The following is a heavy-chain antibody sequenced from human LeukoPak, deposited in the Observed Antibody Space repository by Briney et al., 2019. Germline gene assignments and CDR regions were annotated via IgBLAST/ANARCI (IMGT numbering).Heavy chain of an antibody. D-gene: IGHD5-18*01. Sequence: PGGSLRLSCAASGFTFSSYAMSWVRQAPGKGLEWVSYISSGGTTLYYADSVKGRFTISRDNAKNSLYLQMNSLRAEDTAVYYCARDRSGGYTYGRYFDYWGQGTLVTVSS. CDR3: ARDRSGGYTYGRYFDY. CDR2: ISSGGTTL. CDR1: GFTFSSYA. J-gene: IGHJ4*02. V-gene: IGHV3-48*04.